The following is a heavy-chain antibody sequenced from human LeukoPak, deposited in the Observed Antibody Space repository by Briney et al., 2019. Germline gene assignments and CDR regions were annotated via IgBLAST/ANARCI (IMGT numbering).Heavy chain of an antibody. CDR3: AREGGDRGWYTFDY. D-gene: IGHD2-15*01. CDR1: GDSVSSKNGA. Sequence: SQTLSITCAISGDSVSSKNGAWNWIRQSPSRGLEWLGRAYYRSKWYDDYAESLKGRITISPDTSKNQFSLQLNSVTPEDTAVYYLAREGGDRGWYTFDYWGQGTLVTVSS. V-gene: IGHV6-1*01. CDR2: AYYRSKWYD. J-gene: IGHJ4*02.